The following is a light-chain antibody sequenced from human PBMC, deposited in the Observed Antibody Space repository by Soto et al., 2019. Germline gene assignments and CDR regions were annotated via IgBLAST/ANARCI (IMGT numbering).Light chain of an antibody. CDR3: QQSYSVPLT. J-gene: IGKJ4*01. CDR2: GAS. V-gene: IGKV1-39*01. Sequence: DIQMSQSPSSLSASVGDRVTITCRASHNIVNYLNWYQRKPGKAPKLLIYGASSLQRGVPSRFSGSGSGTDFTLTISTLQPEDFATFCCQQSYSVPLTFGGGTKVDVK. CDR1: HNIVNY.